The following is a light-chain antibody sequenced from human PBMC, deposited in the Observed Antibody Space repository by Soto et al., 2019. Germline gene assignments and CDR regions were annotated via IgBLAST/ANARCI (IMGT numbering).Light chain of an antibody. CDR3: MQALQTPCT. CDR2: LGS. J-gene: IGKJ1*01. V-gene: IGKV2-28*01. Sequence: DIVMTQSPLSLPVTPGEPASISCRSSQSLLHSNGYNYLDWYLQKPGQSPQLLIYLGSNRASGVPDRFSGSGSGTDFTLKISRVEAEDVGVYYCMQALQTPCTFDQGTKVEIK. CDR1: QSLLHSNGYNY.